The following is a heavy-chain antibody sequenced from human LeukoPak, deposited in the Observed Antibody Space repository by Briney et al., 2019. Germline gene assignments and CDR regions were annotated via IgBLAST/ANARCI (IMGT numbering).Heavy chain of an antibody. CDR2: NSGSGDNT. V-gene: IGHV3-23*01. CDR3: AKSTYITAALDAFDI. D-gene: IGHD2-2*01. CDR1: GFTFSSYA. Sequence: GGSLRLSCAASGFTFSSYAMSWVRQAPGKGLECVSANSGSGDNTYYADSVKGRFTISRDNSKNTLYLQMSSLRAEDTAVYYCAKSTYITAALDAFDIWGQGTMVTVSS. J-gene: IGHJ3*02.